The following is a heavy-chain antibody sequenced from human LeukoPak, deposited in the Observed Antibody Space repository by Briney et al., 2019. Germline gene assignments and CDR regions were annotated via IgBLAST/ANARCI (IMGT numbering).Heavy chain of an antibody. D-gene: IGHD3-16*02. CDR2: INHSGST. CDR3: ARGRITFGGVIVMPYDY. CDR1: GGPFSGYY. V-gene: IGHV4-34*01. J-gene: IGHJ4*02. Sequence: SETLSLTCAVYGGPFSGYYWNWIRQPPGKGLEWIGEINHSGSTNYNPSLKSRVTISVDTSKNQFSLKLSSVTAADTAVYYCARGRITFGGVIVMPYDYWGQGTLVTVSS.